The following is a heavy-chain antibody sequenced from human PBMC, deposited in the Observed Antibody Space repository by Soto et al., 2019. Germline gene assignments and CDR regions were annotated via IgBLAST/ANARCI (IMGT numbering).Heavy chain of an antibody. CDR2: ISAYNGNT. D-gene: IGHD5-12*01. CDR1: GYTFTSYG. J-gene: IGHJ4*02. V-gene: IGHV1-18*01. CDR3: ARVGGGYGPGVYYFDY. Sequence: QVQLVQSGAAVKKPGASVKVSCKASGYTFTSYGITWVRQAPGQGLEWMGWISAYNGNTNYAQKLQGRVNMTTATSTRTADRELRSPGSDDTAGYYGARVGGGYGPGVYYFDYWGQGTLVTVSS.